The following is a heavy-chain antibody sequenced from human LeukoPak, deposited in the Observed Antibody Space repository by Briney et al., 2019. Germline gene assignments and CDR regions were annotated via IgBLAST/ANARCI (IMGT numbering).Heavy chain of an antibody. Sequence: PSETLSLTCTVSGGSISSYYWSWIRQPPGKGLEWIGYIYYSGSTNYNPSLKSRVTISVDTSKNQFSLKLSSVTAADTAVYYSARKSYDSSGYYSGWGQGTLVTVSS. V-gene: IGHV4-59*01. CDR1: GGSISSYY. D-gene: IGHD3-22*01. CDR2: IYYSGST. CDR3: ARKSYDSSGYYSG. J-gene: IGHJ4*02.